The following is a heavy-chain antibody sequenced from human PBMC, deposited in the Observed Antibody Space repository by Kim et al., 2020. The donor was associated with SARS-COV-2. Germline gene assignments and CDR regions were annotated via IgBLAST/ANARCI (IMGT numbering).Heavy chain of an antibody. CDR1: GFTFDDYV. CDR3: ARDISVARGVYDY. CDR2: ISGDGGII. D-gene: IGHD3-10*01. V-gene: IGHV3-43*02. J-gene: IGHJ4*02. Sequence: GGSLRLSCAASGFTFDDYVMHWVRQAPGKGLECVSLISGDGGIIHYADSVKGRFTISRDNRKNSLYLQMNRLRTEDSAMYYCARDISVARGVYDYWGQGTLVTVSS.